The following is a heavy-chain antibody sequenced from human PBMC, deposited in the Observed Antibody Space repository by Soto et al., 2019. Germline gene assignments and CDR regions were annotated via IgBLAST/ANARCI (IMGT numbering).Heavy chain of an antibody. J-gene: IGHJ4*02. D-gene: IGHD6-13*01. V-gene: IGHV3-23*01. CDR1: GFTFSSYA. Sequence: PGGSLRLSCAASGFTFSSYAMSWVRQAPGKGLERVSAISGSGGSTYYADSVKGRFTISRDNSKNTLYLQMNSLRAEDTAVYYCAKTMAAAGNAENDYWGQGTLVTVSS. CDR2: ISGSGGST. CDR3: AKTMAAAGNAENDY.